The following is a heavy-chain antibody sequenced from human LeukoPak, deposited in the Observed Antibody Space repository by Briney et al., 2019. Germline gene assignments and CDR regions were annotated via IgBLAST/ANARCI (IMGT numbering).Heavy chain of an antibody. J-gene: IGHJ4*02. CDR2: ISSSSSCI. V-gene: IGHV3-21*04. CDR3: AKTMAGVVVTASDY. D-gene: IGHD2-21*02. CDR1: GFTFSSYS. Sequence: GGSLRLSCAASGFTFSSYSMNWVRQAPGKGLEWVSSISSSSSCIYYADSVKGRFTTSRDNAKNSLYLQMNSLRAEDTAVYYCAKTMAGVVVTASDYWGQGTLATVSS.